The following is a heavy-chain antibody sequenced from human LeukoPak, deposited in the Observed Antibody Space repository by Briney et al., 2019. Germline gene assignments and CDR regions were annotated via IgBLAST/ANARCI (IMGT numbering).Heavy chain of an antibody. CDR2: IKSKTDGGTT. Sequence: GGTLRLSCEGSGFTFSDYDMSWVRQAPGKGLEWVGRIKSKTDGGTTDYAAPVKGRFTISRDDSKNTLYLQMNSLKTEDTAVYYCTTDITTSSAIDYWGQGTLVTVSS. D-gene: IGHD6-13*01. J-gene: IGHJ4*02. CDR3: TTDITTSSAIDY. V-gene: IGHV3-15*01. CDR1: GFTFSDYD.